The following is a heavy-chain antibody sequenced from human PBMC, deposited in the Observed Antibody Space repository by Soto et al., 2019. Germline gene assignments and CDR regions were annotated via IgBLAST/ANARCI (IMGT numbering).Heavy chain of an antibody. CDR3: ATTFENDYTPGVQYYYYMDV. J-gene: IGHJ6*03. CDR1: GGTFSSYT. V-gene: IGHV1-69*02. Sequence: QVKLVQSGAEVKKPGSSVKVSCKASGGTFSSYTINWVRQAPGQGLEWMGRIIPILNISNFAQRFQVRVTITAAKFMTAAYMELSSLRSEDWAVYYCATTFENDYTPGVQYYYYMDVWCKGTTVTVSS. D-gene: IGHD4-4*01. CDR2: IIPILNIS.